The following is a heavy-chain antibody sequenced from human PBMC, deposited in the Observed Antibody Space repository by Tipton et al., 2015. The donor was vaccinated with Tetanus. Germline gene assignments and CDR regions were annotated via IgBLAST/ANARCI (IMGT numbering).Heavy chain of an antibody. CDR2: ISSSGSTI. CDR1: GFTFSDYY. V-gene: IGHV3-11*01. J-gene: IGHJ5*02. CDR3: ARDSLAAAGKRDWFGP. D-gene: IGHD6-13*01. Sequence: SLRLSCAASGFTFSDYYMSWIRQAPGKGLEWVSYISSSGSTIYYADSVKGRFTISRDNAKNSLYLQMNSLRAEDTAVYYCARDSLAAAGKRDWFGPWGQGTLVPVSS.